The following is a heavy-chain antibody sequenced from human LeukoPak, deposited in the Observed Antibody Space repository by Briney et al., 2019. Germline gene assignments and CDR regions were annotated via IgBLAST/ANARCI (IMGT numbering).Heavy chain of an antibody. J-gene: IGHJ6*02. CDR3: AKELGSAYYYYYGMDV. D-gene: IGHD3-10*01. V-gene: IGHV3-23*01. CDR2: ISGSGGST. CDR1: GFTFSSYA. Sequence: PGGPLRLSCAASGFTFSSYAMSWVRQAPGKGLEWVSAISGSGGSTYYADSVKGRFTISRDNSKNTLYLQMNSLRAEDTAVYYCAKELGSAYYYYYGMDVWGQGTTVTVSS.